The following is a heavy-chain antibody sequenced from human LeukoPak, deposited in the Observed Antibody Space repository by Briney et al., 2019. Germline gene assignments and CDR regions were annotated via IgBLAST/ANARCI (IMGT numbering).Heavy chain of an antibody. Sequence: SETLSLTCTVSGGSISSSSYYWGWIRQPPGKGLEWIGSIYHSGSTYYNPSLKSRVTISVDTSKNQFSLKLSSVTAADTAVYYCARLVVPAAMSPKGLYYFDYWGQGTLVTVSS. CDR1: GGSISSSSYY. CDR2: IYHSGST. J-gene: IGHJ4*02. D-gene: IGHD2-2*01. V-gene: IGHV4-39*01. CDR3: ARLVVPAAMSPKGLYYFDY.